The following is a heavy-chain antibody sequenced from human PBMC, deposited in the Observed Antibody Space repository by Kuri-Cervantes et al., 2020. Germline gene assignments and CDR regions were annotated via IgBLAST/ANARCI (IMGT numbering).Heavy chain of an antibody. J-gene: IGHJ6*03. V-gene: IGHV4-34*01. CDR2: ISHSGSN. CDR1: GGSFSGYY. Sequence: SETLSLTCGVYGGSFSGYYWTWIRQPPGKGLEWVGEISHSGSNNYNPSLKSRVTISIDTSKNQFSLNLRSVTVADTAVYYCARGFAGGSAPSHYLDVWGKGTTVTVSS. D-gene: IGHD3-10*01. CDR3: ARGFAGGSAPSHYLDV.